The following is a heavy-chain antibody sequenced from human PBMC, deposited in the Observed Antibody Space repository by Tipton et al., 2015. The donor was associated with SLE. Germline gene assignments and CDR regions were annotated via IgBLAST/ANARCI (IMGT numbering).Heavy chain of an antibody. J-gene: IGHJ4*02. V-gene: IGHV4-34*01. D-gene: IGHD6-13*01. CDR2: INHSGST. CDR1: GGSFSGYY. CDR3: ARREGIAAAGIID. Sequence: LRLSCAVYGGSFSGYYWSWIRQPPGKGLEWIGEINHSGSTNYNPSLKGRVTISVDTSKNQFSLKLSSVTAADTAVYYCARREGIAAAGIIDWGQGTLVTVSS.